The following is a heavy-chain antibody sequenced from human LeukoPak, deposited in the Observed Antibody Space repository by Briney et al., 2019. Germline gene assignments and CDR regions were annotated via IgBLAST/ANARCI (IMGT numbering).Heavy chain of an antibody. CDR3: ARDPNYYGSGSLNWFDP. V-gene: IGHV1-69*06. CDR2: IIPIFGTA. J-gene: IGHJ5*02. Sequence: GASVKVSCKASGGTFSSYAISWVRQAPGQGLEWMGGIIPIFGTANYAQKFQGRVTITADKSTSTAYMELSSLRSEDTAVYYCARDPNYYGSGSLNWFDPWGQGTLVTVSS. D-gene: IGHD3-10*01. CDR1: GGTFSSYA.